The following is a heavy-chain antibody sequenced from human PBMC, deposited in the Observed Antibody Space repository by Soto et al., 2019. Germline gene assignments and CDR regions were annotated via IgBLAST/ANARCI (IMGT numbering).Heavy chain of an antibody. CDR1: GYTFTSYD. J-gene: IGHJ6*03. V-gene: IGHV1-8*01. CDR2: MNPNSGNT. CDR3: ARGQGLERYYYYYYYMDV. Sequence: ASVKVSCKASGYTFTSYDSNWVRQATGQGLEWMGWMNPNSGNTGYAQKFQGRVTMTRNTSISTAYMELSSLRSEDTAVYYCARGQGLERYYYYYYYMDVWGKGTTVTVSS. D-gene: IGHD3-3*01.